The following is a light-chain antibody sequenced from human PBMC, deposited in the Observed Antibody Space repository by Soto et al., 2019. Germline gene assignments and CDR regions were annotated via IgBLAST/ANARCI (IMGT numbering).Light chain of an antibody. Sequence: DVVMPQSPLSLPVTLGQPASISCRSTQSLVHSDGNTHLNWFQQRPGQSPRRLICKGSNRDSGVPDRFSGSASGSDFTLKISRVEAEDVGVYYCMQGAHWPYTFGQGNKLEIK. CDR1: QSLVHSDGNTH. V-gene: IGKV2-30*02. CDR3: MQGAHWPYT. J-gene: IGKJ2*01. CDR2: KGS.